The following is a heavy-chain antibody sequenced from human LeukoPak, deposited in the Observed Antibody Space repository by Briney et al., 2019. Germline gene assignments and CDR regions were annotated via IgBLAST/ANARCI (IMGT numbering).Heavy chain of an antibody. CDR1: GFTFDDYA. CDR2: ISWNSGSI. Sequence: PGGSLRLSCAASGFTFDDYAMHWVRQAPGKGLEWVSGISWNSGSIGYADSVKGRFTISRDNAKNSLYPQMNSLRAEDTAVYYCARGISGPDYWGQGTLVTVSS. D-gene: IGHD6-19*01. CDR3: ARGISGPDY. J-gene: IGHJ4*02. V-gene: IGHV3-9*01.